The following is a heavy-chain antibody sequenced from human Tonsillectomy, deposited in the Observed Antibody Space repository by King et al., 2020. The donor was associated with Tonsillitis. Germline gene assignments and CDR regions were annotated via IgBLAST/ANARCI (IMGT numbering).Heavy chain of an antibody. D-gene: IGHD3-9*01. J-gene: IGHJ4*02. CDR3: TRHIDFDHTDC. CDR1: GFIFRDSA. Sequence: QLVQSGGGLVQPGGSLKLSCVDSGFIFRDSAIHWVRQASGKGLEWVAYIRARPKNYATAYAASVQGRFTISRDDSKSTAYLQLNSLRAEDTAVYYCTRHIDFDHTDCWGQGTLVTVSS. CDR2: IRARPKNYAT. V-gene: IGHV3-73*01.